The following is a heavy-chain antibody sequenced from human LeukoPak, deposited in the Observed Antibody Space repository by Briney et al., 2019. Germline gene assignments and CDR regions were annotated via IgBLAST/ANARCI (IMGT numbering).Heavy chain of an antibody. CDR1: GASSSSYY. CDR3: ARHPELYFFDY. V-gene: IGHV4-59*08. Sequence: SSETLSLTCTVSGASSSSYYWSWIRQPPGKGLEWIGYISYSGSTNYNPSLKSRVTISADTSKNQVSLTLSSVTAADTAVYYCARHPELYFFDYWGQGTLVTVSS. J-gene: IGHJ4*02. D-gene: IGHD3-10*01. CDR2: ISYSGST.